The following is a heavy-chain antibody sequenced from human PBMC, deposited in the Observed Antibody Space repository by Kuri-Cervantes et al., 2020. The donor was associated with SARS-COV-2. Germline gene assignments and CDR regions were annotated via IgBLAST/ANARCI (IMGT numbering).Heavy chain of an antibody. CDR2: MNPDTGNT. CDR3: ASATIVGVVTPWFLPRDAFDI. J-gene: IGHJ3*02. V-gene: IGHV1-8*03. CDR1: GYISTTYD. D-gene: IGHD3-3*01. Sequence: ASVKVTCKASGYISTTYDINWVRQDTGQGLEWMGWMNPDTGNTGYAQKFEGRVTITRNTSISTAYMELSRLRSDDTAVYYCASATIVGVVTPWFLPRDAFDIWGQGTMVTVSS.